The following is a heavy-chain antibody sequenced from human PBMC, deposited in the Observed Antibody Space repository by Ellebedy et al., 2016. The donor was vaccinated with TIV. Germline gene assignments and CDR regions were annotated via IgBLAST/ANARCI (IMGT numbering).Heavy chain of an antibody. D-gene: IGHD4-17*01. CDR1: GFSLRSYW. V-gene: IGHV3-7*01. J-gene: IGHJ3*02. CDR2: INQDGRDK. CDR3: ATDGSYGDYRSPAHAFVI. Sequence: GESLKISCAASGFSLRSYWMTWVRQAPGKGLEWVANINQDGRDKYYVDSLRGRFTISRDNAKNSLYLQMNSLRAEDTSVYSCATDGSYGDYRSPAHAFVIWGQGTMVTVSS.